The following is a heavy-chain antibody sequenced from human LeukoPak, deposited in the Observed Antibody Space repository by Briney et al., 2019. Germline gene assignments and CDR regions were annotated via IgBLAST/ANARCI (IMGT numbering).Heavy chain of an antibody. V-gene: IGHV3-74*01. CDR3: ARGATYAYYFDF. CDR1: GFTLSSHW. D-gene: IGHD1-26*01. CDR2: IKSDGITT. J-gene: IGHJ4*02. Sequence: QTGGSLRLSCAASGFTLSSHWMHWVRQAPGKGLVWVSRIKSDGITTNYADFVRGRFTISRDNAKNTLYLQINSLRAEDTAVYYCARGATYAYYFDFWGQGSLVTVSS.